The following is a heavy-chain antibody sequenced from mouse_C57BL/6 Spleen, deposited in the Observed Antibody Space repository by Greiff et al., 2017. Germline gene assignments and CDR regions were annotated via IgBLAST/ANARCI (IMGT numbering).Heavy chain of an antibody. D-gene: IGHD4-1*01. CDR3: ARRTGKDYAMDY. CDR1: GFTFSDYY. CDR2: ISNGGGST. Sequence: EVQGVESGGGLVQPGGSLKLSCASSGFTFSDYYMYWVRQTPEKRLEWVAYISNGGGSTYYPDTVKGRFTISRDNAKNTLYLQMSRLKSEDTAMYYCARRTGKDYAMDYWGQGTSVTVSS. J-gene: IGHJ4*01. V-gene: IGHV5-12*01.